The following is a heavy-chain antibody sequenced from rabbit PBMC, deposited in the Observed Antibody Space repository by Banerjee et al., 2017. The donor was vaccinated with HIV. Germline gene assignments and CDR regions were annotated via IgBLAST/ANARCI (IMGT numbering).Heavy chain of an antibody. CDR2: IWTGSGNT. D-gene: IGHD2-1*01. V-gene: IGHV1S40*01. Sequence: QSLEESGGDLVKPGASLTLTCTASGFDFSKDYDMCWVRQAPGKGLEWIGCIWTGSGNTHYASWAKGRFTISKTSSTTVTLQMTSLTAADTATYFCARVYGGYGVTRLDLWGQGTLVTVS. CDR3: ARVYGGYGVTRLDL. J-gene: IGHJ3*01. CDR1: GFDFSKDYD.